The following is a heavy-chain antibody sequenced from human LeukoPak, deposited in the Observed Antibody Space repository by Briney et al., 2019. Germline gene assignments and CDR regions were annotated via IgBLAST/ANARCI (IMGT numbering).Heavy chain of an antibody. CDR3: AREVKKVAGTTPKYYYYGMDV. D-gene: IGHD6-19*01. CDR2: INPNSGGT. V-gene: IGHV1-2*06. CDR1: GYTFTSYG. Sequence: ASVKVSCKASGYTFTSYGISWVRQAPGQGLEWMGRINPNSGGTNYAQKFQGRVTMTRDTSISTAYMELSRLRSDDTAVYYCAREVKKVAGTTPKYYYYGMDVWGQGTTVTVSS. J-gene: IGHJ6*02.